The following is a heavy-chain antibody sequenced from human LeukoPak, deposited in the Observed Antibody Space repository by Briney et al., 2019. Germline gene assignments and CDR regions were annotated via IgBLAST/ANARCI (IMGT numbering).Heavy chain of an antibody. J-gene: IGHJ4*02. D-gene: IGHD6-13*01. CDR3: AKERSLGVAAASNY. CDR2: ISGSGDST. Sequence: PGGSLRLSCAASGFTFSSYAMSWVRQAPGKGLECVSSISGSGDSTYYADSVKGRFTISRDNSKNTLYLQMNSLRAEDTAVYYCAKERSLGVAAASNYWGQGTLVTVSS. CDR1: GFTFSSYA. V-gene: IGHV3-23*01.